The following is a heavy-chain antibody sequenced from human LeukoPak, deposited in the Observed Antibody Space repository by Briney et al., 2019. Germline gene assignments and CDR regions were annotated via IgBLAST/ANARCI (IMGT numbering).Heavy chain of an antibody. Sequence: GGTLRLSCAASGFTFRNYGMNWVRQAPGKGLQWVSGILDNGGDTFYADSVQGRFTISRDNSKNTLYLQMNSLRAEDTAVYYCAKARITMIFDAFDIWGQGTMVTVSS. CDR3: AKARITMIFDAFDI. J-gene: IGHJ3*02. CDR1: GFTFRNYG. D-gene: IGHD3-22*01. V-gene: IGHV3-23*01. CDR2: ILDNGGDT.